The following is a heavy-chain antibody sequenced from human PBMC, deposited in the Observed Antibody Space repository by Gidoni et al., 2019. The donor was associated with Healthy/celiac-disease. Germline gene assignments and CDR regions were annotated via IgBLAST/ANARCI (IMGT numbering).Heavy chain of an antibody. CDR3: ARSLQYYYDSSGYFFDY. Sequence: QVQLVQSGAAVKKPGSSVQVSCKASGCTFSSYAISWVRQAPGQGLEWMGGIIPICGTANYAQKFQGRVTITADKSTSTAYMELSSLRSEDTAVYYCARSLQYYYDSSGYFFDYWGQGTLVTVSS. D-gene: IGHD3-22*01. J-gene: IGHJ4*02. CDR1: GCTFSSYA. CDR2: IIPICGTA. V-gene: IGHV1-69*06.